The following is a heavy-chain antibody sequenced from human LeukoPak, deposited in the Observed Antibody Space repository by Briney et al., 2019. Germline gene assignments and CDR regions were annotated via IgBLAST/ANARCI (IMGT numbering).Heavy chain of an antibody. J-gene: IGHJ3*02. CDR1: GGTFSSYA. CDR3: ARGREYYDSSGPYDAFDI. V-gene: IGHV1-69*13. CDR2: IIPIFGTA. Sequence: SVKVSCKASGGTFSSYAISWVRHAPGQGLEWMGWIIPIFGTANYAQKFQGRVTITADEPSSTAYMELSSLRSEDTAVYYCARGREYYDSSGPYDAFDIWGQGTMVTVSS. D-gene: IGHD3-22*01.